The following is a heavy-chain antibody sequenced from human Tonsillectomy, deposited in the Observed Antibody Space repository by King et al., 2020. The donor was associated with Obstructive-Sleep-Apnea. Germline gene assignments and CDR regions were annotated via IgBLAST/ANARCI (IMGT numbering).Heavy chain of an antibody. CDR3: AGGPSYGDNFPFDY. CDR1: GYTFTSYD. CDR2: MNPNSGNT. J-gene: IGHJ4*02. V-gene: IGHV1-8*01. Sequence: VQLVESGAEVKKPGASVRVSCKASGYTFTSYDINWVRQATGQGLEWRGWMNPNSGNTGYAQKFQGRVTMTRNTSISTVYMDLISLRCEDTAVYYCAGGPSYGDNFPFDYWGQGTLVTVSS. D-gene: IGHD4-17*01.